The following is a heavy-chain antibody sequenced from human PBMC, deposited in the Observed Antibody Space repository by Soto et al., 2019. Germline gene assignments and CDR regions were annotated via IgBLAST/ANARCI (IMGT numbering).Heavy chain of an antibody. Sequence: PSETLSLTCTVSGGSISSYYWSWIRQPPGKGLEWIGYIYYSGSTNYNPSLKSRVTISVDTSKNQFSLKLSSVTAADTAVYYCARQPCGCDCYLPFSYYYYVGVWGKGSSVSVFS. J-gene: IGHJ6*03. V-gene: IGHV4-59*01. CDR1: GGSISSYY. D-gene: IGHD2-21*01. CDR3: ARQPCGCDCYLPFSYYYYVGV. CDR2: IYYSGST.